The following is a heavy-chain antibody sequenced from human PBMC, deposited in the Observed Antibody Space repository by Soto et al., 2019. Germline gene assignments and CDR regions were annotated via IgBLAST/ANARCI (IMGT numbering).Heavy chain of an antibody. V-gene: IGHV1-8*01. Sequence: GASVKVSCKASGYTFTSYDINWVRQATGQGLEWMGWMNPNSGNTGYAQRFQGRVTMTRNTSISTAYMELSSLRSEDTAVYYCARAAPTLVVPYNCWGQGTLVTVSS. CDR2: MNPNSGNT. CDR1: GYTFTSYD. D-gene: IGHD2-2*01. J-gene: IGHJ4*02. CDR3: ARAAPTLVVPYNC.